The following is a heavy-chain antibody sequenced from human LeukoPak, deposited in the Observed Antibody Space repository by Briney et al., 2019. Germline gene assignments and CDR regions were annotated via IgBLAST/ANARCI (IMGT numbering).Heavy chain of an antibody. Sequence: PSETLSLTCTVSGGSISSGDYYWSWIRQPPGKGLEWIGYIYYSGSTYYNPSLKSRVTISVDTSKNQFSLKLSSVTAADTAVYYCARAPWDSSGGYFDYWGQGTLVTVSS. CDR3: ARAPWDSSGGYFDY. V-gene: IGHV4-30-4*01. CDR2: IYYSGST. D-gene: IGHD6-25*01. CDR1: GGSISSGDYY. J-gene: IGHJ4*02.